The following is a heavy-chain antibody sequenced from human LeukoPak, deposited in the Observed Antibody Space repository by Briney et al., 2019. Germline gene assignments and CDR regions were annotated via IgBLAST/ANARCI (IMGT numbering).Heavy chain of an antibody. J-gene: IGHJ4*02. D-gene: IGHD2-15*01. Sequence: ESGPTLVKPTQTLTLTCTFSGFSLSTSGVGVGWIRQHPGKSLEWIGYIHYIGSTYYNPSLKSRLTISVDTSKNQFSLKLTSLTAADTAVYYCARVAGCSGGSCVFDNWGPGAQVTVSS. V-gene: IGHV4-31*03. CDR3: ARVAGCSGGSCVFDN. CDR2: IHYIGST. CDR1: GFSLSTSGVG.